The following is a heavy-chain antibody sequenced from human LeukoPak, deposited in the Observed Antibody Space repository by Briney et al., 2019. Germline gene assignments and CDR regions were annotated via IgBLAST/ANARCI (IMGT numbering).Heavy chain of an antibody. CDR3: ARERYYDFWSGYTNWFDP. CDR2: IYYSGST. D-gene: IGHD3-3*01. V-gene: IGHV4-59*01. CDR1: GGSISSYY. J-gene: IGHJ5*02. Sequence: SETLSLTCTVSGGSISSYYWSWIRQPPGKGLEWIGYIYYSGSTNYNPSLKSRVTISVDTSKNQFSLKLSSVTAADTAVYYCARERYYDFWSGYTNWFDPWGQGTLVTVSS.